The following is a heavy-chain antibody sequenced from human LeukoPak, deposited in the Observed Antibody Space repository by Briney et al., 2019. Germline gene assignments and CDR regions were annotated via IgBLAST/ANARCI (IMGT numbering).Heavy chain of an antibody. CDR2: ISPSGGST. Sequence: ASVKVSCKAFGYTFTSNYMHWVRQAPGQGPEWMGVISPSGGSTTYAQKFQGRVTLTRDMSTSTDYLELRSLRSDDTAVYYCARGGLIFYRGFDYWGQGTLVTVSS. J-gene: IGHJ4*02. V-gene: IGHV1-46*01. CDR1: GYTFTSNY. CDR3: ARGGLIFYRGFDY. D-gene: IGHD2-8*01.